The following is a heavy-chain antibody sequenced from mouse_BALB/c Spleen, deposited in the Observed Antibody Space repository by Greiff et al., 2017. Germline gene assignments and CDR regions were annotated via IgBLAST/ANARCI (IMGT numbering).Heavy chain of an antibody. V-gene: IGHV5-6-2*01. J-gene: IGHJ1*01. CDR1: GFTFSSYY. CDR3: ARRWLLRERYFDV. CDR2: INSNGGST. D-gene: IGHD2-3*01. Sequence: EVMLVESGGGLVKLGGSLKLSCAASGFTFSSYYMSLVRQTPEKRLELVAAINSNGGSTYYPDTVKGRFTISRDNAKNTLYLQMSSLKSEDTALYYCARRWLLRERYFDVWGAGTTVTVSS.